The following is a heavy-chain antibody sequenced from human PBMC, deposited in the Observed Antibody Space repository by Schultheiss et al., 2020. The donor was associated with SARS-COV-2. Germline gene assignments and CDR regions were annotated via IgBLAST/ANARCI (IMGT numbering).Heavy chain of an antibody. Sequence: SETLSLTCTVSGGSVSSGSYYWSWIRQPPGKGLEWIGYIYYSGSTNYNPSLKSRVTISVDTSKNQFSLKLSSVTAADTAVYYCARGGGGGYDLIYYYYYMDVWGKGTTVTVSS. CDR1: GGSVSSGSYY. V-gene: IGHV4-61*01. D-gene: IGHD5-12*01. CDR2: IYYSGST. CDR3: ARGGGGGYDLIYYYYYMDV. J-gene: IGHJ6*03.